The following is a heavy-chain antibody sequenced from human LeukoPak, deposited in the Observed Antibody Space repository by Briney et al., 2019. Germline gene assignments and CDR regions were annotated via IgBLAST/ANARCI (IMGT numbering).Heavy chain of an antibody. CDR3: ARDTGTYDY. V-gene: IGHV3-30*02. Sequence: GGSLRLSCAASGFTFSSYGMHWVRQTPGKGLEWVAFIRYDGSEKYYADAVKGRFTISRDNSKNTLYLQMNSLRAEDTAVYYCARDTGTYDYWGQGTLVTVSS. CDR2: IRYDGSEK. J-gene: IGHJ4*02. D-gene: IGHD1-7*01. CDR1: GFTFSSYG.